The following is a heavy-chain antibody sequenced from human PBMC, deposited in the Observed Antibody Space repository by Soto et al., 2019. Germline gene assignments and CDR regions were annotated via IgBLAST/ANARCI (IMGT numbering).Heavy chain of an antibody. D-gene: IGHD3-10*01. V-gene: IGHV3-23*01. CDR3: AKVGVRGVPSYFSMDV. Sequence: EVQLLESGGGLVQPGGSLRLSCAASGFTFSSYAMSWVRQAPGKGLEWVSAISGSGGSTYYADSVTGRFTISRDKSKNKVYLQTDSLGPEYTAVYYCAKVGVRGVPSYFSMDVWGQGTTVTVSS. J-gene: IGHJ6*02. CDR2: ISGSGGST. CDR1: GFTFSSYA.